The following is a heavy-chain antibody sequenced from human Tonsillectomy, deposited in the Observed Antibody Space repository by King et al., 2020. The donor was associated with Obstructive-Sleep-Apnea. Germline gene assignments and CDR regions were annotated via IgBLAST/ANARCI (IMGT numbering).Heavy chain of an antibody. Sequence: VQLVQSGGGLVQPGGSLRLSCAASGFTFSSYAMSWVRQAPGKGLEVFSAISGSGGSKYYDDSVKGRFTISRDNSKTTLYLQMNSLRAEDTAVYYCAKDIGIQLWLPDYWGQGTLVTVSS. CDR2: ISGSGGSK. V-gene: IGHV3-23*04. J-gene: IGHJ4*02. D-gene: IGHD5-18*01. CDR3: AKDIGIQLWLPDY. CDR1: GFTFSSYA.